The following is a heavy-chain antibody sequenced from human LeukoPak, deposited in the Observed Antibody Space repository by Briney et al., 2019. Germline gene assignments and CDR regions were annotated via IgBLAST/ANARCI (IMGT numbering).Heavy chain of an antibody. CDR3: ARGAMGGANWFDP. Sequence: PSETLSLTCTVSGGSISSGGYYWSWLRQHPGKGLEWIGYIHYNGNTYYNPSLKSRVTISVHTSKNQFSLKLSSVTAADTAVFYCARGAMGGANWFDPWGQGTLVTVSS. CDR2: IHYNGNT. V-gene: IGHV4-31*03. CDR1: GGSISSGGYY. J-gene: IGHJ5*02. D-gene: IGHD5-18*01.